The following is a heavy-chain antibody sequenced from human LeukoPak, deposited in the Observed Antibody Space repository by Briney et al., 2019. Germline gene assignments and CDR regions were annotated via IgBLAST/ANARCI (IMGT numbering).Heavy chain of an antibody. V-gene: IGHV3-30-3*01. D-gene: IGHD1-26*01. J-gene: IGHJ1*01. Sequence: GGSLRLSCAASGCTFSSYAMHWVRQAPGKGLEWVAVISYDGSNKYYADSVKGRFTISRDNSKNTLYLQMNSLRAEDTAVYYCAKDTIVGAPEHWGQGTLVTVSS. CDR2: ISYDGSNK. CDR3: AKDTIVGAPEH. CDR1: GCTFSSYA.